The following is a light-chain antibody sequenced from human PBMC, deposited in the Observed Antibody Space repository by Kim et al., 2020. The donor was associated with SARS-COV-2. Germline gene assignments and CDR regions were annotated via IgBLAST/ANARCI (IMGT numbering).Light chain of an antibody. J-gene: IGKJ4*02. CDR3: QQYYDYPLT. Sequence: GDRVTITCRASHSITSWLAWYQQKPGRAPKLLIHKASILESGVPARFSGSGSGTEFTLTISSLQPDDFATYSCQQYYDYPLTFGVGTKVEIK. V-gene: IGKV1-5*03. CDR1: HSITSW. CDR2: KAS.